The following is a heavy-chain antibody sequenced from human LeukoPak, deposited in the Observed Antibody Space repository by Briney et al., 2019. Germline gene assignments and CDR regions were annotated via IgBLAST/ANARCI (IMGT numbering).Heavy chain of an antibody. CDR1: GFTFSSYW. J-gene: IGHJ4*02. CDR2: IKSDGTYT. V-gene: IGHV3-74*01. Sequence: GGSLRLSCAASGFTFSSYWMHWVRQAPGKGLVWVSRIKSDGTYTDYMDSVKGRFTISRDNAKNTLFLQMNSLRADDTAVYYCIRDDGNYGIDYWGQGTLVTVSS. CDR3: IRDDGNYGIDY. D-gene: IGHD1-7*01.